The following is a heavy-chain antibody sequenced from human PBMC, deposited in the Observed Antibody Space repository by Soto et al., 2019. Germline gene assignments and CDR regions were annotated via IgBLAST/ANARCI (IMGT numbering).Heavy chain of an antibody. V-gene: IGHV1-46*01. D-gene: IGHD2-21*02. CDR3: ARRLAGVTAAMDY. J-gene: IGHJ4*02. CDR2: INPSGGST. CDR1: GYTFTNYY. Sequence: QVQLVQSGAEVKKPGASVKVSCKASGYTFTNYYMHWVRQAPGQGLEWMGIINPSGGSTSYAQKFQGGVTMTRDTSTSTVYMELSSLRSEDTAVYYCARRLAGVTAAMDYWGQGTLVTVSS.